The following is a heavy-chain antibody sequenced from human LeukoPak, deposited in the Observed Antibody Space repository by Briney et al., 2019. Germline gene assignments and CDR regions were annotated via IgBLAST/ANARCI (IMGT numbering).Heavy chain of an antibody. CDR2: ISTSGTTS. CDR1: GFTFSSDY. V-gene: IGHV3-23*01. CDR3: ATGLAHY. Sequence: PGGSLRLSCVASGFTFSSDYMAWVRQSPGKGLEWVSSISTSGTTSYYADSVKGRFTIPRDNSRNTLYLQMNSLGLEDTAIYFCATGLAHYWGQGTLVTVSS. J-gene: IGHJ4*02.